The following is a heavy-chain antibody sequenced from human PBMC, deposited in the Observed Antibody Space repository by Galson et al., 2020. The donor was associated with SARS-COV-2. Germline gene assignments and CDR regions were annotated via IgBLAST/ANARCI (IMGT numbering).Heavy chain of an antibody. CDR2: IWYEGRSK. CDR3: AKPGGMVYYYYGMDV. V-gene: IGHV3-33*03. CDR1: GFTFSRDG. Sequence: GESLKISCAASGFTFSRDGMHWVRQAPGKGLEWVAVIWYEGRSKYHVDSVKGRFTISRDNSKNTLYLQMNSLRAEDTAVYYCAKPGGMVYYYYGMDVWGQGTTVTVSS. J-gene: IGHJ6*02. D-gene: IGHD3-10*01.